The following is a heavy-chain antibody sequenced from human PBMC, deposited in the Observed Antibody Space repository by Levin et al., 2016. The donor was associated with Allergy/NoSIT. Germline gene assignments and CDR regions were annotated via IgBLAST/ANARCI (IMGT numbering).Heavy chain of an antibody. CDR3: ARSSEVQLRVYDS. D-gene: IGHD1-1*01. J-gene: IGHJ4*02. CDR2: ISGRSEYT. Sequence: WIRQPPGKGPECVSAISGRSEYTYYADSVKGRFTISGDNSRNTMYVQMNSLRAEDTAVYYCARSSEVQLRVYDSWGQGTLVTVSS. V-gene: IGHV3-23*01.